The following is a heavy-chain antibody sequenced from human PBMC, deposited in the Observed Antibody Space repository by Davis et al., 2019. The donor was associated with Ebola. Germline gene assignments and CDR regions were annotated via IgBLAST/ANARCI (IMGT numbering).Heavy chain of an antibody. D-gene: IGHD3-10*01. CDR3: ARLTGVPSGVDYHYYYNMDV. Sequence: SETLSLTCAVSGGSISNFNWWTWVRQPPGKGLEWIGEIYHSGSTNYNPSLKSRVTISVDKSKNQFSLELSSVTAADTAVYYCARLTGVPSGVDYHYYYNMDVWGKGTTVTVS. J-gene: IGHJ6*03. CDR2: IYHSGST. CDR1: GGSISNFNW. V-gene: IGHV4-4*02.